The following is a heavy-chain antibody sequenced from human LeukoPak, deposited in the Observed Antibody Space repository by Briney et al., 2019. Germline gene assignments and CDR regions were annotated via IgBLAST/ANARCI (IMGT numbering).Heavy chain of an antibody. V-gene: IGHV3-30*02. Sequence: GGSLRLSCAASGFTFSSYGMHWVRQAPGKGLEWVAFIRYDGSNKYYADSVKGRFTISRDNSKNTPYLQMNSLRAEDTAVYYCAKDSAVGYSSSWYLGRAIDYWGQGTLVTVSS. D-gene: IGHD6-13*01. CDR1: GFTFSSYG. CDR2: IRYDGSNK. J-gene: IGHJ4*02. CDR3: AKDSAVGYSSSWYLGRAIDY.